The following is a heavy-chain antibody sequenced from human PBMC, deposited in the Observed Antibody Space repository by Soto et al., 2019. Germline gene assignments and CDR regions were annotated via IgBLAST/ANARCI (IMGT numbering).Heavy chain of an antibody. CDR2: IFQTGKT. J-gene: IGHJ4*02. D-gene: IGHD3-22*01. Sequence: PSETLSLTCTVSGGSISGSNYYWAWIRQPPGKGLEWIGSIFQTGKTYYNPSLRSRVTISIDTSKNQFSLRVSSVTATDTAVYYCARLPDDNGYYYFDYWGQGTLVTVSS. CDR1: GGSISGSNYY. CDR3: ARLPDDNGYYYFDY. V-gene: IGHV4-39*01.